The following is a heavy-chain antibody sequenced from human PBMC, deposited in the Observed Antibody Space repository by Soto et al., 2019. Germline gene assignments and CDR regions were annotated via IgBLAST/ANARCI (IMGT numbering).Heavy chain of an antibody. CDR3: AKGGDCSGGSCYTVYYYYGMDV. V-gene: IGHV3-23*01. D-gene: IGHD2-15*01. Sequence: PGGSLRLSCAASGFTFSSYAMSWVRQAPGKGLEWVSAISGSGGSTYYADSVKGRFTISRDNSKNTLYLQMNSLRAEDTAVYYCAKGGDCSGGSCYTVYYYYGMDVWGQGTTVTVSS. CDR2: ISGSGGST. J-gene: IGHJ6*02. CDR1: GFTFSSYA.